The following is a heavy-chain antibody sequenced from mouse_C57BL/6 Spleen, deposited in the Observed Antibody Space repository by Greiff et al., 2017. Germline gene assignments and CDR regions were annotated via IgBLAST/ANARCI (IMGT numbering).Heavy chain of an antibody. Sequence: QVQLQQSGPELVKPGASVTISCKASGYAFSSSWMNWVKQRPGKGLEWIGRIYPGDGDTKYNGKFKGKATLTADKSSSTAYMQLSSLTSEDSAVYFCARVNYYGSPYAMDYWGQGTSVTVSS. CDR3: ARVNYYGSPYAMDY. V-gene: IGHV1-82*01. D-gene: IGHD1-1*01. J-gene: IGHJ4*01. CDR2: IYPGDGDT. CDR1: GYAFSSSW.